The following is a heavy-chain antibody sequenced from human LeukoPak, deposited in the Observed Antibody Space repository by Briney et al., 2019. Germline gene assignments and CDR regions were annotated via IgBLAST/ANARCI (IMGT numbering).Heavy chain of an antibody. CDR2: IYNSGTT. D-gene: IGHD1-26*01. CDR3: ARGARGEAVGATGSRIIFDY. Sequence: SETPSLTCTVSGGSISSFYWTWIRQPPGQGLEWIGYIYNSGTTDCNPSLRSRVTMSVDTSGNQFSLRLSSATAADTAVYYCARGARGEAVGATGSRIIFDYWGQGTLVTVSS. V-gene: IGHV4-59*01. J-gene: IGHJ4*02. CDR1: GGSISSFY.